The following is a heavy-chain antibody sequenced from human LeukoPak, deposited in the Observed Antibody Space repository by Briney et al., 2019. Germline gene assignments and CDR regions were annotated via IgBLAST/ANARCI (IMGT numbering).Heavy chain of an antibody. CDR2: IKPNSGGT. CDR1: GYTFTGYY. D-gene: IGHD6-19*01. V-gene: IGHV1-2*02. J-gene: IGHJ3*02. CDR3: ARDLAVADSDAFDI. Sequence: ASVKVSCKASGYTFTGYYMHWARQAPGQGLEWVGWIKPNSGGTNYAQKFQGRVTMTRDTSISTAYMELSRLRSDDTAVYYCARDLAVADSDAFDIWGQGTMVTVSS.